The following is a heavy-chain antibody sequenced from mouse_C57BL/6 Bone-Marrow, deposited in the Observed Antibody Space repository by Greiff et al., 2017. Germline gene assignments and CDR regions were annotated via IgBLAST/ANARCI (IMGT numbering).Heavy chain of an antibody. Sequence: VQLQQSGPELVKPGASVKISCKASGYSFTDYNMNWVKQSNGKSLEWIGVINPNYGTTSYNQKFKGKATLSVDQSSTTAYMQLNSLTAEDSAVNYSAEGTYDYDGYYAMDYWGQGTSVTVSS. CDR2: INPNYGTT. D-gene: IGHD2-4*01. J-gene: IGHJ4*01. V-gene: IGHV1-39*01. CDR3: AEGTYDYDGYYAMDY. CDR1: GYSFTDYN.